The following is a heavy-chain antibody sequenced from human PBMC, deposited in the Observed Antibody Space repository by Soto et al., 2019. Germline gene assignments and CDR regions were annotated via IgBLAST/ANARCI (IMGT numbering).Heavy chain of an antibody. V-gene: IGHV1-69*01. CDR2: IIPIFGTT. Sequence: QVQLVQSGAEVKKPGSSVKVSCKASRDTFSNYAISWVRQAPGQGFEWMGGIIPIFGTTNYAQKFQGRITITADESTSSACTNLSSLRSEDTAVYYCAREGSYLLTQSDSTCHYWGQGTLVTVSS. CDR1: RDTFSNYA. J-gene: IGHJ4*02. CDR3: AREGSYLLTQSDSTCHY. D-gene: IGHD1-26*01.